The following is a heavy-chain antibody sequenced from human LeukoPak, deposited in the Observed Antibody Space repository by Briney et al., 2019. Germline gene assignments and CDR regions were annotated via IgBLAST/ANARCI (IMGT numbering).Heavy chain of an antibody. CDR1: GGSVSSDNW. CDR2: VYRSGST. V-gene: IGHV4-4*02. D-gene: IGHD5-18*01. J-gene: IGHJ3*02. Sequence: PSETLSLTCAVSGGSVSSDNWWSWLRQPPGKGLEWIGEVYRSGSTKYNPSLKSRITMSVDTSKNQFSLNLSSVTAADTAIYYCARDRAMSIWGQGTVVTVSS. CDR3: ARDRAMSI.